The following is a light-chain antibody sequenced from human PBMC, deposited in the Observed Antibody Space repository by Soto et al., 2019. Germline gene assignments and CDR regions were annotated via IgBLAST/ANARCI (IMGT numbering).Light chain of an antibody. V-gene: IGKV3-11*01. CDR1: QSVSSY. CDR2: DAS. Sequence: EILLTQFPDTLSLSPGERATLSCRASQSVSSYLAWYQQKPGQAPRLLIYDASNRATGIPARLSGSGSGTDFTLTISSLEPEDFAVYYCQQRSNWPTFGQGTKVDIK. CDR3: QQRSNWPT. J-gene: IGKJ1*01.